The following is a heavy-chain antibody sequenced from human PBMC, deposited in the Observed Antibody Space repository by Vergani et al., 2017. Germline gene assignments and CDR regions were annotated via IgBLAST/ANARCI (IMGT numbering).Heavy chain of an antibody. CDR1: GYSFTSYW. V-gene: IGHV5-51*01. Sequence: EVQLVQSGAEVKKPGESLKISCKGSGYSFTSYWIGWVRQMPGKGLEWMGIIYPGDSDTRYSPSFQGQVTISADKSISTAYLQWSSLKASDTAMYYCARQRTVTMVRGVTNWFDPWGQGTLVTVPS. D-gene: IGHD3-10*01. CDR2: IYPGDSDT. J-gene: IGHJ5*02. CDR3: ARQRTVTMVRGVTNWFDP.